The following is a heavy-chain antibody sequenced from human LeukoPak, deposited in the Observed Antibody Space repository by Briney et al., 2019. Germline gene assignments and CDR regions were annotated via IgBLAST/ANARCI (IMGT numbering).Heavy chain of an antibody. CDR1: GFTFSSYG. V-gene: IGHV3-30*03. J-gene: IGHJ3*02. D-gene: IGHD3-10*01. CDR3: ASSFGELYVAAFDI. CDR2: ISYDGSNK. Sequence: GGSLRLSCAASGFTFSSYGMHWVRQAPGKGLEWVAVISYDGSNKYYADSVKGRFTISRDNSKNTLYLQMNSLRAEDTAVYYCASSFGELYVAAFDIWGQGTMVTVSS.